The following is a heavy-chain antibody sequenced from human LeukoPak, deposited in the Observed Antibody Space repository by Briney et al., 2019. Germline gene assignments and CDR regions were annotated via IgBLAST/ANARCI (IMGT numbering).Heavy chain of an antibody. CDR3: TRRSGTYYHGFDY. D-gene: IGHD3-10*01. CDR2: ISSSGDST. V-gene: IGHV3-23*01. J-gene: IGHJ4*02. CDR1: GFTFSSYV. Sequence: GGSLRLSCAVSGFTFSSYVLSWVRQAPGKGLEWVSTISSSGDSTYYADSVKGRFTISRDNSKNTLYLHMNSLRAEDTAVYYCTRRSGTYYHGFDYWGQGTLVTVSS.